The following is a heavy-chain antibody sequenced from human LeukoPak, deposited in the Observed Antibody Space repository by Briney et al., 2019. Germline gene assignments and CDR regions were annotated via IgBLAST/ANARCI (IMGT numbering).Heavy chain of an antibody. V-gene: IGHV3-33*06. CDR1: GFTFSSYG. CDR2: IWYDGSNK. Sequence: PGGSLRLSCAASGFTFSSYGMHWVRQAPGKGLEWVAVIWYDGSNKYYADSVKGRFTISRDNSKNTLYLQMNSLRAEDTAVYYCAKDQSPWSGYNYFDYWGQGTLVTVSS. CDR3: AKDQSPWSGYNYFDY. J-gene: IGHJ4*02. D-gene: IGHD3-3*01.